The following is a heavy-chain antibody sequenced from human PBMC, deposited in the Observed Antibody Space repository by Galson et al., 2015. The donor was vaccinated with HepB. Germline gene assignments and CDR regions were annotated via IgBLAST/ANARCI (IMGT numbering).Heavy chain of an antibody. Sequence: SLRLSCAGSGFTFNIYPMHWVRQPPGEGLEWVSVISYNGRYTNYADSGKGRFTIFRDNSKNTVYLQMNSLTPDDPAVYFCARARGQGDGEYGNWYFELWGRGTLVTVSS. J-gene: IGHJ2*01. V-gene: IGHV3-30*04. CDR3: ARARGQGDGEYGNWYFEL. D-gene: IGHD4-17*01. CDR1: GFTFNIYP. CDR2: ISYNGRYT.